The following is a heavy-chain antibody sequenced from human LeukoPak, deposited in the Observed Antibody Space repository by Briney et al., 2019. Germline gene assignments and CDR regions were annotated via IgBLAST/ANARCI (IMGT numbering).Heavy chain of an antibody. V-gene: IGHV3-23*01. CDR2: ISGSGGST. D-gene: IGHD4-23*01. J-gene: IGHJ4*02. CDR3: ARGLRWSLWGSKFDY. CDR1: GFTFSSYA. Sequence: GGSLRLSCAASGFTFSSYAMSWVRQAPGKGLEWVSAISGSGGSTYYADSVKGRFTISRDNAKNSLYLQMNSLRAEDTAVYYCARGLRWSLWGSKFDYWGQGTLVTVSS.